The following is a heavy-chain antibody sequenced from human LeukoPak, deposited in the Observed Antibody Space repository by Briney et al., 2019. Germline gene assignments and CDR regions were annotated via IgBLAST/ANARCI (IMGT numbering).Heavy chain of an antibody. CDR3: VRVSGATGGNFDY. CDR2: IKQDGSEK. V-gene: IGHV3-7*01. CDR1: GFTFSSYW. J-gene: IGHJ4*02. D-gene: IGHD1-1*01. Sequence: GGSLRLSCAASGFTFSSYWMNWVRQAPGKGLEGGARIKQDGSEKYYVDSVKGRFTISRDNAKNSLYLQMNSLRVEDTAVYYCVRVSGATGGNFDYWGQGTLVTVSS.